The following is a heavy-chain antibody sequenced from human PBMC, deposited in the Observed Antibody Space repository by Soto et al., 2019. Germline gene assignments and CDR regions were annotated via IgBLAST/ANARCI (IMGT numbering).Heavy chain of an antibody. J-gene: IGHJ6*02. V-gene: IGHV1-69*01. CDR3: ARGITIFGVDSTGYYYGMDV. Sequence: QVQLVQSGAEVKKPGSSVKVSCKASGGTFSSYAISWVGQAPGQGLEWMGGIIPIFGTANYAQKFQGRVTLTADESTSAAYMEVSSLRSEDTAVYSCARGITIFGVDSTGYYYGMDVWGQGTTVTVSS. D-gene: IGHD3-3*01. CDR2: IIPIFGTA. CDR1: GGTFSSYA.